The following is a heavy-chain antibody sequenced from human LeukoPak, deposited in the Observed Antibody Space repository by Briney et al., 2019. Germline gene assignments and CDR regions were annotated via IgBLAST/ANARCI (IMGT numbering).Heavy chain of an antibody. V-gene: IGHV5-51*01. CDR2: IYPRDSDT. Sequence: GESLKISCKGSGYKFTNYWIAWVRQMPGQGLEWLGIIYPRDSDTRYSPSFQGQVTISADKSISTAYLQWSSLKASDTAMYYCARGFGELLSLDNWFDPWGQGTLVTVSS. J-gene: IGHJ5*02. CDR1: GYKFTNYW. CDR3: ARGFGELLSLDNWFDP. D-gene: IGHD3-10*01.